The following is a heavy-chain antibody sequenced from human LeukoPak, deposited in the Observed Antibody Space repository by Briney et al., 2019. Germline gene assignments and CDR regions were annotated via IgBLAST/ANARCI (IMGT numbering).Heavy chain of an antibody. V-gene: IGHV4-59*08. J-gene: IGHJ4*02. CDR3: ASLQAHGGNYLHY. D-gene: IGHD4-23*01. CDR2: ISHNGNT. CDR1: RGTISGYS. Sequence: SGTLSPSCTVSRGTISGYSWSWIRQPPGEGLEWIGYISHNGNTIYNDSLRSRVTISVDTSKNQFSLKLTSVTAADTAIYYCASLQAHGGNYLHYWGQGTLVTVSS.